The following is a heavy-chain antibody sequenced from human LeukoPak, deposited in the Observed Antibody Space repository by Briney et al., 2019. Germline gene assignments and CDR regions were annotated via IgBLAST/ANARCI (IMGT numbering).Heavy chain of an antibody. CDR2: ISSSGIYT. D-gene: IGHD2-21*01. J-gene: IGHJ4*02. CDR3: ASECIDAPWSVDN. CDR1: GFAFSNYN. V-gene: IGHV3-21*01. Sequence: GGSLRLSCAASGFAFSNYNMNWVRQAPGKGLEWVSSISSSGIYTYYRDSVKGRFTISRDNARNSLDLQMNSLRVEDTAVYYCASECIDAPWSVDNWGQGILVTVSS.